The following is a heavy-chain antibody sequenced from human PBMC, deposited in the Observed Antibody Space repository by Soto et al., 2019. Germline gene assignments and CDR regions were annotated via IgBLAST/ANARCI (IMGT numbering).Heavy chain of an antibody. J-gene: IGHJ4*02. CDR3: ARDAWVAYYYGSGTGYFDY. D-gene: IGHD3-10*01. V-gene: IGHV1-69*13. CDR1: GGTFSSYA. CDR2: IIPIFGTA. Sequence: SVKVSCKASGGTFSSYAISWVRQAPGQGLEWMGGIIPIFGTANYAQKFQGRVTITADESTSTAYMELSSLRSEDTAVYYCARDAWVAYYYGSGTGYFDYWCQGTLVTVSS.